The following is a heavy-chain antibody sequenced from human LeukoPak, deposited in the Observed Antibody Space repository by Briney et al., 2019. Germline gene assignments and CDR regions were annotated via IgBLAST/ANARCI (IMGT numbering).Heavy chain of an antibody. CDR2: IYYSGST. J-gene: IGHJ3*02. Sequence: SETLSLTCTVSGGSISSSSYYWGWIRQPPGKGLEWIGSIYYSGSTYYNPSLKSRVTISVDTSKNQFSLKLSSVTAADTAVYYCARATVMGAFDIWGQGTMVTVSS. CDR1: GGSISSSSYY. CDR3: ARATVMGAFDI. V-gene: IGHV4-39*01. D-gene: IGHD4-17*01.